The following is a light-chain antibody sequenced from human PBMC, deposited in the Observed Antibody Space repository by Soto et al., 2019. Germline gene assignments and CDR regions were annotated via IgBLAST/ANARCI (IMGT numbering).Light chain of an antibody. J-gene: IGKJ4*01. Sequence: DIQMTQSPSSLSASAGDRVTITCRASQRISSYLNWYQQKPGKAPKLLIYAASSLQSGVPSRFSGSGSGTDFTLTISSLQPEDFATYYCQQSYSTPLTFGGGTKVDIK. V-gene: IGKV1-39*01. CDR3: QQSYSTPLT. CDR1: QRISSY. CDR2: AAS.